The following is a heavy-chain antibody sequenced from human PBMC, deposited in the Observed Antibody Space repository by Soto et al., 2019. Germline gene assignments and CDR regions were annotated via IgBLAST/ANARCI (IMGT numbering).Heavy chain of an antibody. D-gene: IGHD6-13*01. CDR3: ARYSSSWYMGDYFDY. CDR2: ISAYNGNT. CDR1: GYTFTSYG. Sequence: QVQLVQSGAEVKKPGASVKVSCKASGYTFTSYGISWVRQAPGQGLEWMGWISAYNGNTNYAQKLQGRVTMTTDTPTSTAYMELRSLRSDDTAVYYCARYSSSWYMGDYFDYWGQGTLVTVSS. J-gene: IGHJ4*02. V-gene: IGHV1-18*01.